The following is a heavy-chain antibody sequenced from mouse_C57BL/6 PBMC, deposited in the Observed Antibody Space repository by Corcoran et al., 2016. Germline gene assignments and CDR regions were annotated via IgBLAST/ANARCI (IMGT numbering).Heavy chain of an antibody. CDR3: ARERTGTGVAY. D-gene: IGHD4-1*01. CDR2: IYPGSGNT. CDR1: GYTFTDYY. V-gene: IGHV1-76*01. Sequence: QVQLKQSGAELVRPGASVKLSCKASGYTFTDYYINWVKQRPGQGLEWIARIYPGSGNTYYNEKFKGKATLTAEKSSSTAYMQLSSLTSEDSAVYFCARERTGTGVAYWGQGTLVTVSA. J-gene: IGHJ3*01.